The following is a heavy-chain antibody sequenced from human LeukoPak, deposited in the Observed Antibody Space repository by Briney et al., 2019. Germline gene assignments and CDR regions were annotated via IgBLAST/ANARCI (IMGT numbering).Heavy chain of an antibody. CDR3: ARGHCSSTSCYDY. D-gene: IGHD2-2*01. J-gene: IGHJ4*02. V-gene: IGHV3-21*01. Sequence: GGSLRLSCAASGFTFSSYSMNWVRQAPGKGLEWVSSISSSSSYIYYADSVKGRFTISRDNSKNTLYLQMNSLRAEDTAVYYCARGHCSSTSCYDYWGQGTLVTVSS. CDR1: GFTFSSYS. CDR2: ISSSSSYI.